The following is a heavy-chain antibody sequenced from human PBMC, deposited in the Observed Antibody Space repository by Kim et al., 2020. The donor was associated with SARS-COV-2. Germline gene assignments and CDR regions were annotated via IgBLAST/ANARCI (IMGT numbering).Heavy chain of an antibody. D-gene: IGHD3-10*01. Sequence: SETLSLTCTVSGGSISSHTYYWGWIRQPPGKGLEWIGSIYYGGSTYYNPSLKSRVIISVDTSKNQFSLRLNSVSAADTAVYYCARDRSYYGSGREFDPWGQGTLVTVSS. CDR3: ARDRSYYGSGREFDP. V-gene: IGHV4-39*07. CDR2: IYYGGST. CDR1: GGSISSHTYY. J-gene: IGHJ5*02.